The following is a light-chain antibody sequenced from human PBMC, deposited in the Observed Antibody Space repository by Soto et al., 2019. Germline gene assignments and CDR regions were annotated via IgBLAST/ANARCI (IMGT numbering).Light chain of an antibody. CDR2: AAS. Sequence: DIQMTQSPSSLSASVGDRVTITCRASQSISFYLNWYQQKPGKAPKILIYAASNLRSGVPSRFSGSGSGTDFTLTISSLQPEDFATYYCQQSFSAPRTFGGGTKVEIK. CDR1: QSISFY. CDR3: QQSFSAPRT. J-gene: IGKJ4*01. V-gene: IGKV1-39*01.